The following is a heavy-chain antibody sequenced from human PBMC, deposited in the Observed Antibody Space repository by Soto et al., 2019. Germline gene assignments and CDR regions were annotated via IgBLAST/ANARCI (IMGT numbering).Heavy chain of an antibody. CDR3: ARGIGALWYWFDP. D-gene: IGHD2-21*01. CDR1: GGSFSGSY. J-gene: IGHJ5*02. V-gene: IGHV4-34*01. Sequence: PSETLSLTCAVYGGSFSGSYWSGIRQPPGKGLEWIGEINHSGSTNYNPSLKSRVTISVDTSKNQFSLKLSSVPAADTAVYYCARGIGALWYWFDPWGQGTLVTVSS. CDR2: INHSGST.